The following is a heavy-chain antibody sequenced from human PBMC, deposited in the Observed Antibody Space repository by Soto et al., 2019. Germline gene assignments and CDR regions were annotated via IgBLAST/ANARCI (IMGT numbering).Heavy chain of an antibody. V-gene: IGHV4-61*08. Sequence: SETLSLTCAVSGGSISSGGYSWNWIRQPPGKGLEWIGDFYYSGSTNYNPSLKSRVTISVGTSKNQFSLQLNSVTAGDTAVYYGARWNYYGYDYWGQGTLVTVSS. CDR2: FYYSGST. D-gene: IGHD3-10*01. CDR3: ARWNYYGYDY. CDR1: GGSISSGGYS. J-gene: IGHJ4*02.